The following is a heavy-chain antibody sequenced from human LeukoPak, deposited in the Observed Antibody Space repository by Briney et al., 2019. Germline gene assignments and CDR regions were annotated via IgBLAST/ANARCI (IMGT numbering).Heavy chain of an antibody. V-gene: IGHV3-66*01. CDR1: GFSVSNNY. J-gene: IGHJ4*02. D-gene: IGHD3-22*01. Sequence: GGSLRLSCAASGFSVSNNYMSWVRQAPAKGLEWGSVIYSGGSTFYADSVKGRFTISRDNYKNTLYLQMNSLGAEDTAVYYCASDGFDYFDSSGYYYFDSWGQGTLVTVSS. CDR3: ASDGFDYFDSSGYYYFDS. CDR2: IYSGGST.